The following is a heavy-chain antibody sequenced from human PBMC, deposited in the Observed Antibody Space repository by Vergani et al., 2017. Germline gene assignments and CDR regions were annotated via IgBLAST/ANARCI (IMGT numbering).Heavy chain of an antibody. J-gene: IGHJ4*02. V-gene: IGHV3-30-3*01. CDR2: ISYDGSNK. Sequence: VQLVESGGGVVQPGRSLRLSCAASGFTFSSYAMHWVRQAPGKGLEWVAVISYDGSNKYYADSVKGRFTISRDNSKNTLYLQMNSLRAEDTAVYYCAKAVVVSTRGGFDYWGQGTLVTVSS. CDR1: GFTFSSYA. CDR3: AKAVVVSTRGGFDY. D-gene: IGHD3-22*01.